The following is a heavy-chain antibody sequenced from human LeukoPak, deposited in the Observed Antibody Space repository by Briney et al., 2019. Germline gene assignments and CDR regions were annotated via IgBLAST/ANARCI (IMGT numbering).Heavy chain of an antibody. J-gene: IGHJ4*02. CDR3: AKEFQGIAVAGDFDY. Sequence: GRSLRLSCAASGFTFSSYGMQWVRQAPGKGREWVGVISYDGSNKYYGDSVKGRFTISRDNSKNTLYLQMNSLRAEDTAVYYCAKEFQGIAVAGDFDYWGQGTLVTVSP. V-gene: IGHV3-30*18. CDR1: GFTFSSYG. CDR2: ISYDGSNK. D-gene: IGHD6-19*01.